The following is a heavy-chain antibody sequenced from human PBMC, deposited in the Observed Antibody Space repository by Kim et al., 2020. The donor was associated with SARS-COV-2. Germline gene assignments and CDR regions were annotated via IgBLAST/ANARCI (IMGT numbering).Heavy chain of an antibody. J-gene: IGHJ6*02. D-gene: IGHD5-18*01. CDR2: IIPIFGTA. CDR3: ARAEWIQLWFHYYGMDV. Sequence: SVKVSCKASGGTFSSYAISWVRQAPGQGLEWMGGIIPIFGTANYAQKFQGRVTITADESTSTAYMELSSLRSEDTAVYYCARAEWIQLWFHYYGMDVWGQGTTVTVSS. V-gene: IGHV1-69*13. CDR1: GGTFSSYA.